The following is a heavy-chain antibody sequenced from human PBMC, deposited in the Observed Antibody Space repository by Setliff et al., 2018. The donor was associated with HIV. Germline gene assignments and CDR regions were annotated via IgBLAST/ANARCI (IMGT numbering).Heavy chain of an antibody. J-gene: IGHJ4*02. D-gene: IGHD5-18*01. CDR1: GITVSGIY. CDR3: ARDEAAMVPVDY. CDR2: INGGTTT. V-gene: IGHV3-66*02. Sequence: PGGSLRLSCVASGITVSGIYMTWVRQAPGKGLEWVSVINGGTTTYYADSVKGRFTISRDNSKNTLYLQMNSLRVEDTAMYYCARDEAAMVPVDYWGQGTLVTVSS.